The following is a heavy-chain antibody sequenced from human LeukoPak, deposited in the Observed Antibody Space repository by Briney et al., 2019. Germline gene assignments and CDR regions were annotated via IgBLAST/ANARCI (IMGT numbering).Heavy chain of an antibody. Sequence: SETLSLTCAVYGGSFRGYYWSWIRQPPGKGLEWIGEINHSGSTNYNPSLKSRVTISVDTSKNQFSLKLSSVTAADTAVYYCARGSRSSPFDYWGQGTLVTVSS. CDR2: INHSGST. J-gene: IGHJ4*02. CDR1: GGSFRGYY. V-gene: IGHV4-34*01. CDR3: ARGSRSSPFDY.